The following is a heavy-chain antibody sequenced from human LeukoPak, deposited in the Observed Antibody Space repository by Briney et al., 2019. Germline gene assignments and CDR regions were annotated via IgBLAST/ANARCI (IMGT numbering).Heavy chain of an antibody. CDR3: AKDLGRYRNNYFDY. D-gene: IGHD1-26*01. CDR1: GFTFNSYA. Sequence: GGSLRLSCAASGFTFNSYAMSWVRQAPEKGLEWVATISGSGGGTYYADSVKGRLTISRDDSKNTLYLQMNSLRAEDTAVYYCAKDLGRYRNNYFDYWGQGTLVTVSS. V-gene: IGHV3-23*01. CDR2: ISGSGGGT. J-gene: IGHJ4*02.